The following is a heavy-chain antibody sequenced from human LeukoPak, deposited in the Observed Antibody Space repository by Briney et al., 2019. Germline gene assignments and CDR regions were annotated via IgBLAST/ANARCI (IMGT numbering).Heavy chain of an antibody. CDR2: INHSGST. J-gene: IGHJ3*02. CDR1: GGSFSGYY. D-gene: IGHD1-26*01. Sequence: SETLSLTCAVYGGSFSGYYWSWIRQPPGKGLEWIGEINHSGSTNYNPSLKSRVTISVDTSKNQFSLKLSSVTAADTAVYYCARLVGATSGDAFDIWGQGTMVTVSS. CDR3: ARLVGATSGDAFDI. V-gene: IGHV4-34*01.